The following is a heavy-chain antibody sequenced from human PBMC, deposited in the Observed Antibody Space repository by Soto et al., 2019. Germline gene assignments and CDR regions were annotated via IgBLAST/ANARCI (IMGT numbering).Heavy chain of an antibody. CDR1: GATISTYN. CDR2: IIPIFGTP. Sequence: SVMVSCKASGATISTYNFSWVRQAPGQGLEWMGRIIPIFGTPYYAQKFQGRVTITADKSTSTVYMELSSLRSDDTAVYFCARGLECRGYCLDKPTWFAPWGQGTLVTVS. J-gene: IGHJ5*02. CDR3: ARGLECRGYCLDKPTWFAP. V-gene: IGHV1-69*06. D-gene: IGHD2-15*01.